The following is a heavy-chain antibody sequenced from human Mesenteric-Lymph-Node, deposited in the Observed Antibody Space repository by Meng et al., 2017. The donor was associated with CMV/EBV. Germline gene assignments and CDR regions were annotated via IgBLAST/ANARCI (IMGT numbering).Heavy chain of an antibody. D-gene: IGHD3-3*01. CDR2: IIPIFGTA. CDR1: GGTFITSV. V-gene: IGHV1-69*05. Sequence: SSVTVSCKLSGGTFITSVISWVRQAPGQGLEWMGGIIPIFGTANYAQKFQGRVTITTDESTSTAYMELSSLRSEDTAVYYCARDQSEWSQDQKYGMDVWGQGTTVTVSS. J-gene: IGHJ6*02. CDR3: ARDQSEWSQDQKYGMDV.